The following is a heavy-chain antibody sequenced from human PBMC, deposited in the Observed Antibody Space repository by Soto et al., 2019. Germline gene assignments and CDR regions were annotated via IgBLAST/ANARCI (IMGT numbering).Heavy chain of an antibody. CDR3: PRDGPYYYASRMDV. CDR1: GIPVSSNY. Sequence: EVQLVESGGGLVQPGGSLRLSCVASGIPVSSNYMTWVRQAPGKGLEWVSVLHSGGDTYYANSVKGRFTISRHDSTNTLFLQMNSLTAEDTAVYYCPRDGPYYYASRMDVWGQGTTVTVSS. J-gene: IGHJ6*02. V-gene: IGHV3-53*04. D-gene: IGHD3-10*01. CDR2: LHSGGDT.